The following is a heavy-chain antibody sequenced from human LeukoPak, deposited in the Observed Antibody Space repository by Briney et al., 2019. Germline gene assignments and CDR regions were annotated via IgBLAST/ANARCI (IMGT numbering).Heavy chain of an antibody. J-gene: IGHJ3*02. CDR2: IYHSGST. CDR1: GYSISSGYY. D-gene: IGHD4-11*01. V-gene: IGHV4-38-2*02. CDR3: ARDPPYSNYVSDSAFDI. Sequence: SETLSLTCTVSGYSISSGYYWGWIRQPPGKGLEWIGSIYHSGSTYYIPSLKSRVTISVDTSKNQFSLKLSSVTAADTAVYYCARDPPYSNYVSDSAFDIWGQGTMVTVSS.